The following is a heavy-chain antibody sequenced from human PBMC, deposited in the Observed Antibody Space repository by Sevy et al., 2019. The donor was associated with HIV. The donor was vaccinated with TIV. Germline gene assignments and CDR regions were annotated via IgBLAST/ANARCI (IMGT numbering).Heavy chain of an antibody. Sequence: SETLSLTCTVSGGSISSYYWSWIRQPPGKGLEWIGYIYYSGSTNYNPSLKSRFTISVDTSKNQFSLKLSSVTAADTAVYYCAGDSSGMWGPVDYWGQGTLVTVSS. D-gene: IGHD6-25*01. J-gene: IGHJ4*02. V-gene: IGHV4-59*01. CDR3: AGDSSGMWGPVDY. CDR2: IYYSGST. CDR1: GGSISSYY.